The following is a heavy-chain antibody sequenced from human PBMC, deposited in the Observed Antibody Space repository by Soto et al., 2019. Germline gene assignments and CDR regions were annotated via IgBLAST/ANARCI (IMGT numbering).Heavy chain of an antibody. CDR1: GFTFSSYS. CDR3: ARVLRFLEWLPPYYYGMVV. Sequence: PGGSLRLSCAASGFTFSSYSMNWVRQAPGKGLEWVSSISSSSSYIYYADSVKGRFTISRDNAKNSLYLQMNSLRAEDTAVYYCARVLRFLEWLPPYYYGMVVWGPGTTVSVSS. V-gene: IGHV3-21*01. J-gene: IGHJ6*02. D-gene: IGHD3-3*01. CDR2: ISSSSSYI.